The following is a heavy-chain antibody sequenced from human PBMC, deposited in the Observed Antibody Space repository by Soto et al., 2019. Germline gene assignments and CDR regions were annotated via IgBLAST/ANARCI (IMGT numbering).Heavy chain of an antibody. CDR3: ARGDREDIAVVIGVRPGEYGVDV. D-gene: IGHD2-15*01. CDR1: GFTFRSYA. V-gene: IGHV3-30-3*01. J-gene: IGHJ6*02. CDR2: IAYDGSNK. Sequence: QVQLVESGGGVVQPGRSLRLSCAASGFTFRSYAMHWVRQAPGKGLECVAVIAYDGSNKFYRDYVRGRFTISRDNSGNTLYLQINSLRYEDTAVYYCARGDREDIAVVIGVRPGEYGVDVWGQGTTVTVSS.